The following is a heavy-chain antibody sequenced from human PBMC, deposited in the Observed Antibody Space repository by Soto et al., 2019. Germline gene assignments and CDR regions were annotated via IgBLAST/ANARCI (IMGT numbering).Heavy chain of an antibody. CDR2: ISSSSSTI. CDR1: GFTFSIYS. J-gene: IGHJ4*02. Sequence: GSLRLSCAASGFTFSIYSMNWVRQASGKGLEWVSYISSSSSTIYYADSVKGRFNISRDNAKNSLYLQMNSLRDEDTAVYYCASERECSSSSELSYWGQGTLVTVSS. CDR3: ASERECSSSSELSY. V-gene: IGHV3-48*02. D-gene: IGHD6-6*01.